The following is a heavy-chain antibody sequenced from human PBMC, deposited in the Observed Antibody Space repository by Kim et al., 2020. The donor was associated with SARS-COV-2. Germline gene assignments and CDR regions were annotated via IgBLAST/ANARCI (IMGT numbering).Heavy chain of an antibody. CDR2: ISNGGAYS. V-gene: IGHV3-11*05. J-gene: IGHJ4*01. D-gene: IGHD2-21*02. CDR3: VREDLCGGDCHNFDF. Sequence: GGSLRLSCAASGFTFSNYYMSWIRQAPGKGLEWLAYISNGGAYSDYAESLKGRFTISRDNANNSLFLHMSSLRVEDTAVYYCVREDLCGGDCHNFDFWG. CDR1: GFTFSNYY.